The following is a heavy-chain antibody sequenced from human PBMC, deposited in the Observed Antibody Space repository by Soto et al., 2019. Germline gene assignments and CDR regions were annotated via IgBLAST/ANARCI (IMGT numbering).Heavy chain of an antibody. V-gene: IGHV3-30-3*01. CDR3: ARDLGYCSSTSCYIIWWFDP. D-gene: IGHD2-2*02. CDR1: GFTFSSYA. CDR2: ISYDGSNK. Sequence: QVQLVESGGAVVQPGRSLRLSCAASGFTFSSYAMHWVRQAPGKGLEWVAVISYDGSNKYYADSVKGRFTISRDNSKNTLYLQMNSLRAEDTAVYYCARDLGYCSSTSCYIIWWFDPWGQGTLVTVSS. J-gene: IGHJ5*02.